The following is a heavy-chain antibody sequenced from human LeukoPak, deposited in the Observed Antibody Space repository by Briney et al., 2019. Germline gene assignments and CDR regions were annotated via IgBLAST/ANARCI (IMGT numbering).Heavy chain of an antibody. CDR2: VSDGGTVT. CDR1: GFTFSRYG. J-gene: IGHJ4*02. D-gene: IGHD5-18*01. CDR3: AKDLEDTAMVCDY. V-gene: IGHV3-30*18. Sequence: PGGSLRLSCAASGFTFSRYGMHWVRQAPGKGLEWVTVVSDGGTVTYYADSAKGRFTISRDNAKNSLYLQMNSLRAEDTAWYYCAKDLEDTAMVCDYWGQGTLVTVSS.